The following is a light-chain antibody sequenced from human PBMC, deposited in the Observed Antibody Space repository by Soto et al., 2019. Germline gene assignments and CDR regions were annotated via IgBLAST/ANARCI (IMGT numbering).Light chain of an antibody. CDR3: QRRSNWPPT. Sequence: EIVLTQSPATLSLSPGERATLSCRASQSVSSYLAWYQQKPGQAPRLLIYDASNRATGIPARFSGSGSGTSFTLTISGLEPEDFAVYYCQRRSNWPPTFGQGTKVEIK. V-gene: IGKV3-11*01. CDR2: DAS. J-gene: IGKJ1*01. CDR1: QSVSSY.